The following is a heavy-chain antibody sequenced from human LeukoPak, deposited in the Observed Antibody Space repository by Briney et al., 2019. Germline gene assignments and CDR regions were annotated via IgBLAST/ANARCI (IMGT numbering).Heavy chain of an antibody. CDR2: REGDDSTT. V-gene: IGHV3-74*03. CDR3: AKLDWLDP. Sequence: PGGSLRLSCAASGFTIGRLWMHWVRHAPGKGVVWVSRREGDDSTTTYADSVKGRFTGYRESAKNTLYLQMNSLRVEDTAVYYCAKLDWLDPWGQGTLVTVS. J-gene: IGHJ5*02. CDR1: GFTIGRLW.